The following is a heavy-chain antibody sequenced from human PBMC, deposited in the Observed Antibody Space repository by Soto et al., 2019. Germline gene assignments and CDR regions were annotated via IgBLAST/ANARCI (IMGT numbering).Heavy chain of an antibody. CDR3: ASGTLGYCSSTSCYTSLGPYYYGMDV. Sequence: ASVKVSCKASGGTFNSYAISWVRQAPGQGLEWMGGIIPIFGTANYAQKFQGRVTITADESTSTAYMELSSLRSEDTAVYYCASGTLGYCSSTSCYTSLGPYYYGMDVWGQGTTVTVSS. CDR2: IIPIFGTA. J-gene: IGHJ6*02. D-gene: IGHD2-2*02. V-gene: IGHV1-69*13. CDR1: GGTFNSYA.